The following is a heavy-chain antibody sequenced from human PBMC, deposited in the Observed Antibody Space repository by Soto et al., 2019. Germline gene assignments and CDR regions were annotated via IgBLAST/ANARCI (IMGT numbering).Heavy chain of an antibody. CDR1: GFTFSNAW. Sequence: GGSLRLSCAASGFTFSNAWMSWVRQAPGKGLEWVGRIKSKTDGGTTDYAAPVKGRFTISRDDSKNTLYLQMNSLKTEDTAVYYCTTGLVYGYYYYYMDGWGKGNTVTFSS. J-gene: IGHJ6*03. CDR2: IKSKTDGGTT. D-gene: IGHD2-8*01. V-gene: IGHV3-15*01. CDR3: TTGLVYGYYYYYMDG.